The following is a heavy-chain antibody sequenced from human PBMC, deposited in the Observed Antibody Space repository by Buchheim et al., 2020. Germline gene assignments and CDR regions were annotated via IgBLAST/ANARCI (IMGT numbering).Heavy chain of an antibody. D-gene: IGHD6-6*01. CDR2: IYYSGST. CDR3: ASGGRSIAARRVSWFDP. V-gene: IGHV4-39*01. J-gene: IGHJ5*02. Sequence: QLQLQESGPGLVKPSETLSLTCTVSGGSISSSSYYWGWIRQPPGKGLEWIGSIYYSGSTYYNPSLKSRVTISVDTSKNQFPLKLSSVTAADTAVYYCASGGRSIAARRVSWFDPWGQGTL. CDR1: GGSISSSSYY.